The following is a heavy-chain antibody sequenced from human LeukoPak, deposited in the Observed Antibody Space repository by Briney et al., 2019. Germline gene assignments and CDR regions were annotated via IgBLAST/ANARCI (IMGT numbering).Heavy chain of an antibody. CDR2: ISPNSGGT. Sequence: ASVKVSCKASAYTFTVYYIHWVRQAPGQGLEWMGRISPNSGGTNYAQKFQGRVTMTRDTSITTAYMELSKVTSDDTAVYYCVRESGDGSGSYDYWGQGTLVTVSS. V-gene: IGHV1-2*06. CDR3: VRESGDGSGSYDY. CDR1: AYTFTVYY. J-gene: IGHJ4*02. D-gene: IGHD3-10*01.